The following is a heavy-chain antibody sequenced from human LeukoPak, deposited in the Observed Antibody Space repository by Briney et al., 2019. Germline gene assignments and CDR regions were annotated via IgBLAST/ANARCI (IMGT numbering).Heavy chain of an antibody. J-gene: IGHJ3*02. CDR1: GYTFTSYG. D-gene: IGHD2-2*01. V-gene: IGHV1-18*01. CDR3: ARDRYQLPNDAFDI. Sequence: PSVKVSCKASGYTFTSYGISWVRQAPGQGLEWMGWISAYNGNTNYAQKLQGRVTMTTDTSTSTACMELRSLRSDDTAVYYCARDRYQLPNDAFDIWGQGTMVTVSS. CDR2: ISAYNGNT.